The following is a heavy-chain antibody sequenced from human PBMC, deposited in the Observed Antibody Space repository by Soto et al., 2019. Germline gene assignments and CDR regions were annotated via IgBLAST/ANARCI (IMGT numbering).Heavy chain of an antibody. CDR1: GYTFTSYY. D-gene: IGHD2-15*01. CDR3: ARGESVVGDY. Sequence: ASVKVSCKASGYTFTSYYMHWVRQAPGQGLEWMGIINPSGGSTRYAQKFQDRVTITRDTSASTAYMELSSLRSEDTAVYYCARGESVVGDYWGQGTLVTVSS. V-gene: IGHV1-46*01. CDR2: INPSGGST. J-gene: IGHJ4*02.